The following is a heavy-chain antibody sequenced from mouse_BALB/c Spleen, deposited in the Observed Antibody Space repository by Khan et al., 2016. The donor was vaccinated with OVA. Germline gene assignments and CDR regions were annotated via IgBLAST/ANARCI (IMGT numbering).Heavy chain of an antibody. CDR3: ARGYDFFAS. J-gene: IGHJ3*01. Sequence: VQLQQSGPDLVKPGASVKLSCKASGYSFTLYYMSWVKQSHGKSLEWIGRVNPNTDNINYNQEFKGKAILTVDKSSNTAYMELRSLTSEDSAVYCCARGYDFFASWGQGTLVTVSA. CDR2: VNPNTDNI. V-gene: IGHV1-26*01. D-gene: IGHD2-14*01. CDR1: GYSFTLYY.